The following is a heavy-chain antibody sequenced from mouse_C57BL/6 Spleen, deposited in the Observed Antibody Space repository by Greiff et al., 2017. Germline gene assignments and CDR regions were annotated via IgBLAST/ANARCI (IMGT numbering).Heavy chain of an antibody. J-gene: IGHJ4*01. D-gene: IGHD2-4*01. V-gene: IGHV1-52*01. Sequence: QVQLQQPGAELVRPGSSVKLSCEASGYTFTSYWMHWVKQRPIQGLEWIGNIDPSDSETHYNQKFKDKATLTVDKSSSTAYMQLSSLTSEDSAVYYCARSDDYDGPYAMDYWGQGTSVTVSS. CDR2: IDPSDSET. CDR3: ARSDDYDGPYAMDY. CDR1: GYTFTSYW.